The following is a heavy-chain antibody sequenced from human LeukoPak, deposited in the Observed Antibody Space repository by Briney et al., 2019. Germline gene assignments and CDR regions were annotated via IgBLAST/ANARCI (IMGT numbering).Heavy chain of an antibody. Sequence: PSQTLSLTCTVSGGSISSGSYYWSWIRQPAGKGLQWIGRLHTSGSTNYNPSLGSRVTISVDTSKNQFSLKLRSMTAADTAVYYCARDRGRIVGDTNAFDIWGQGTMVTVSS. D-gene: IGHD1-26*01. CDR1: GGSISSGSYY. V-gene: IGHV4-61*02. CDR3: ARDRGRIVGDTNAFDI. CDR2: LHTSGST. J-gene: IGHJ3*02.